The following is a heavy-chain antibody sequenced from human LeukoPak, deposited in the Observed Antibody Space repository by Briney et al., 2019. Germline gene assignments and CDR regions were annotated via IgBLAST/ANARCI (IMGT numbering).Heavy chain of an antibody. CDR1: GGSFTDYF. J-gene: IGHJ6*02. D-gene: IGHD3-22*01. V-gene: IGHV4-34*01. CDR2: INVYTGDS. CDR3: ARGRIAKIVVVHSFPYGMDV. Sequence: SETLSLTCTVFGGSFTDYFWTWIRHSPGKGLEWIGEINVYTGDSKYNPSLNSRVSISLEKSKNQLSLELRSVTAADTAVYYCARGRIAKIVVVHSFPYGMDVWGQGTTVTVSS.